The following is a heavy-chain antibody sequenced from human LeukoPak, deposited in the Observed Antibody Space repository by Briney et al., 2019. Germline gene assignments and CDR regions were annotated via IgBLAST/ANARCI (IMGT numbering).Heavy chain of an antibody. Sequence: PGGSLRLSCSASGFTFSSYAMHWVRQAPGKGLEYVSAISSNGGSTYYADSVKGRFTISRDNSKNTLYLQMNSLRAEDTAVYYCAKGYCSGGSCYPGGFDYWGQGTLVTVSS. V-gene: IGHV3-64*04. CDR3: AKGYCSGGSCYPGGFDY. J-gene: IGHJ4*02. CDR2: ISSNGGST. D-gene: IGHD2-15*01. CDR1: GFTFSSYA.